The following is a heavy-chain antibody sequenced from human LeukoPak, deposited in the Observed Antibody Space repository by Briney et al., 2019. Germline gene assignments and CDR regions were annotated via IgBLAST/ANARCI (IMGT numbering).Heavy chain of an antibody. D-gene: IGHD6-19*01. J-gene: IGHJ4*02. CDR2: INPNSGGT. CDR1: GYTFTVYY. V-gene: IGHV1-2*02. CDR3: ARAFTSLEWLAHQDYYFDY. Sequence: GASVNVSCKASGYTFTVYYMHWVRHAPGPGLEWMGLINPNSGGTNYAQKFQGRVTMTRDTSISTAYMELSRLRSDDTAVYYCARAFTSLEWLAHQDYYFDYWGQGTLVTVSS.